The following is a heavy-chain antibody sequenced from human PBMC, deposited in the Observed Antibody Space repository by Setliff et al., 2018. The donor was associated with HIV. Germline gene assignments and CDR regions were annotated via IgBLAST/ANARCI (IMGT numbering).Heavy chain of an antibody. Sequence: SKTLSLTCTVSGGSISSGSYYWSWIRQPAGKGLEWIGRIYTSGSTKYNPSLKSRVTISVDTSKNQFSLKVSSVTAADTAVYYCARDRLYCSGGSCYSVGPNDVFDIWGQGTMVTVSS. D-gene: IGHD2-15*01. J-gene: IGHJ3*02. CDR3: ARDRLYCSGGSCYSVGPNDVFDI. CDR1: GGSISSGSYY. V-gene: IGHV4-61*02. CDR2: IYTSGST.